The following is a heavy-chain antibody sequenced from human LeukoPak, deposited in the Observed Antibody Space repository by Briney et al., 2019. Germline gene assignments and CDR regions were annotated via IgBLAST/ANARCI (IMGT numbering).Heavy chain of an antibody. V-gene: IGHV3-9*01. D-gene: IGHD2-15*01. CDR3: AKTKEGYYLDAFDL. J-gene: IGHJ3*01. Sequence: PGRSLRLSCAASGFTFDDYAMHWVRQAPGKGLEWVSGISWNSGSIGYADSVKGRFTISRDNAKNSLYLQMNSLRAEDTALYYCAKTKEGYYLDAFDLWGQGTMVTVSS. CDR1: GFTFDDYA. CDR2: ISWNSGSI.